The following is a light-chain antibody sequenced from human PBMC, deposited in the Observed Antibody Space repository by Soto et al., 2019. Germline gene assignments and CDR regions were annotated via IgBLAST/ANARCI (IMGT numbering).Light chain of an antibody. V-gene: IGLV2-11*01. CDR2: DVS. CDR1: SSDVGSYNY. CDR3: CSYAGSYTLYV. J-gene: IGLJ1*01. Sequence: QSALTQPRSVSGSPGQSVTISCTGTSSDVGSYNYVSWYQQHPGKAPKLMIFDVSERPSGVPDRFSGSKSGNTASLTISGLQAEDEADYYRCSYAGSYTLYVFGTGTKVTVL.